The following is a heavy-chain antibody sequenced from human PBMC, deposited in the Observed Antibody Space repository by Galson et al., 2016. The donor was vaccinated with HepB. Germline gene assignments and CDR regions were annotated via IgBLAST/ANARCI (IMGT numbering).Heavy chain of an antibody. Sequence: SETLSLTCTVSGASINNYYWSWIRQPPGKGLEWIGYILHNGRTNYNPSLKSRVTISVDTSKNQFSPNLRSVTAADTAVYYGVRDSPNMAAAFKSLDYDYYYMDVWGKGTTVIVSS. CDR2: ILHNGRT. CDR1: GASINNYY. CDR3: VRDSPNMAAAFKSLDYDYYYMDV. J-gene: IGHJ6*03. D-gene: IGHD6-13*01. V-gene: IGHV4-59*01.